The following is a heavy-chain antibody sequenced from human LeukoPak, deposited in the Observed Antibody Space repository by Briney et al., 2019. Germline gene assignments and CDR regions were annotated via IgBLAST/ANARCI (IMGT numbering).Heavy chain of an antibody. J-gene: IGHJ4*02. CDR1: GGSTSSGSYY. CDR2: IYTSGST. CDR3: AREYQGIDY. D-gene: IGHD2-2*01. Sequence: SETLSLTCTVSGGSTSSGSYYWSWIRQPPGKGLEWIGRIYTSGSTSYNPSLKSRVTISVDTSKNQFSLKLTSVTAADTAVYYCAREYQGIDYWGQGTLVTVSS. V-gene: IGHV4-61*02.